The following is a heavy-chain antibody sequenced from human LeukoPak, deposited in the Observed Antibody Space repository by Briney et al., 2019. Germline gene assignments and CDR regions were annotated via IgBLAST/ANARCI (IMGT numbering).Heavy chain of an antibody. V-gene: IGHV1-2*02. J-gene: IGHJ4*02. CDR2: INPNSGGT. CDR3: ARVNRPIAVAGTWVDY. CDR1: GYTFTGYY. D-gene: IGHD6-19*01. Sequence: ASVKVSCKASGYTFTGYYMHWVRQAPGQGLEWMGWINPNSGGTSYAQKFQGRVTMTRDMSTSTVYMELSSLRAEDTAVYYCARVNRPIAVAGTWVDYWGQGTLVTVSS.